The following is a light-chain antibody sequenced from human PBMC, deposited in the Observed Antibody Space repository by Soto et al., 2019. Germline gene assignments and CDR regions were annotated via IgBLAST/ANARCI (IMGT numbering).Light chain of an antibody. J-gene: IGKJ4*01. CDR3: QHRSNWPPELT. CDR1: QSVSSNY. CDR2: DAS. V-gene: IGKV3D-20*02. Sequence: EIVLTQSPGTLSLSPGERATFSCRASQSVSSNYLAWYQQKPGQAPRLLIYDASTRATGIPARFSGTGSGTDFTLNISSLDPEDFAVYYCQHRSNWPPELTFGGGTKVDIK.